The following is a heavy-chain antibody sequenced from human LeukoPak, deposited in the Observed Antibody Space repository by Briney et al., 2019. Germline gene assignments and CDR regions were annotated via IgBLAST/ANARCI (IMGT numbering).Heavy chain of an antibody. D-gene: IGHD2-15*01. V-gene: IGHV1-18*01. J-gene: IGHJ4*02. CDR1: GYTFTSYG. CDR2: ISAYNGNT. CDR3: AREGSDCSGGSCYSVYYFDY. Sequence: ASVKVSCKASGYTFTSYGISWVRQAPGQGLERMGWISAYNGNTNYAQKLQGRVTMTTDTSTSTAYMELRSLRSDDTAVYYCAREGSDCSGGSCYSVYYFDYWGQGTLVTVSS.